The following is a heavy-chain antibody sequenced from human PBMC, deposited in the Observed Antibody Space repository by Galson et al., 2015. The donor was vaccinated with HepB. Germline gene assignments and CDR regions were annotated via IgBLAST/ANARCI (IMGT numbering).Heavy chain of an antibody. CDR2: ISGSGGGT. CDR3: ARDLLTSGSAGWWGYYFDY. CDR1: GFTFSSYA. V-gene: IGHV3-23*01. Sequence: SLRLSCAASGFTFSSYAMSWVRQAPGKGLEWVSSISGSGGGTYYADSVKGRFTISRDNSKNTLYLQMNSLRAEDTAVYYCARDLLTSGSAGWWGYYFDYWGQGTLVIVSS. J-gene: IGHJ4*02. D-gene: IGHD2-15*01.